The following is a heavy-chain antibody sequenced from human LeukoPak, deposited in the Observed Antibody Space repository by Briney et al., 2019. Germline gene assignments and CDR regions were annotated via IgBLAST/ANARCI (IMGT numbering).Heavy chain of an antibody. V-gene: IGHV4-34*01. CDR1: GGSISSYY. CDR2: INHSGST. Sequence: SETLSLTCTVSGGSISSYYWSWIRQPPGKGLEWIGEINHSGSTNYNPSLKSRVTISVDTSKNQFSLKLSSVTAADTAVYYCVWGLWFGESPYFDYWGQGTLVTVSS. CDR3: VWGLWFGESPYFDY. D-gene: IGHD3-10*01. J-gene: IGHJ4*02.